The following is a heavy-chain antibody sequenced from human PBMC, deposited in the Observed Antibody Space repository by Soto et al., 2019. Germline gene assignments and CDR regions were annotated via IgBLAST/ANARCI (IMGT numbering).Heavy chain of an antibody. CDR3: ARSYVQSRPIDY. CDR2: INPGDHST. J-gene: IGHJ4*02. D-gene: IGHD3-10*02. CDR1: GYSVTAYY. Sequence: QVQLVQSGAEVKKPGASVKISCKASGYSVTAYYMHWLRQAPGQAFEWMGIINPGDHSTRYSHSXQXXXXXXSXXXXSTVYLELSSLRSEDTALYYCARSYVQSRPIDYWGQGTLVTVSS. V-gene: IGHV1-46*01.